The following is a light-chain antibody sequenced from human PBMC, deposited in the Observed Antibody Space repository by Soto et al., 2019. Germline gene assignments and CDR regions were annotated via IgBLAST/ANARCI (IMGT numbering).Light chain of an antibody. CDR2: QAS. CDR1: QSISRQ. V-gene: IGKV1-5*03. CDR3: LQYQSYWT. J-gene: IGKJ1*01. Sequence: DIQMTQSPSTLSASVGDRVSITCRASQSISRQLAWYQKKPGKAPNLLIYQASNLATGVPSRFTGSGSGTEFTLTISSLQPDDVANYYCLQYQSYWTFGQGTKVEVK.